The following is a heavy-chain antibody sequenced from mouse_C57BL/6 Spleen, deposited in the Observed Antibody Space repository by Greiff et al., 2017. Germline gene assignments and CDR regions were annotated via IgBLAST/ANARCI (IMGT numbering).Heavy chain of an antibody. CDR3: ASLRRGVSMDY. V-gene: IGHV2-6*01. CDR2: IWGVGST. J-gene: IGHJ4*01. CDR1: GFSLTRYG. D-gene: IGHD2-12*01. Sequence: QVQLKASGPGLVAPSQSLSITCTVSGFSLTRYGVDWVRQSPGKGLEWLGVIWGVGSTNYNSALKSRLSISKDNSKSQVFLKMNSLQTDDTAMYYCASLRRGVSMDYWGQGTSVTVSS.